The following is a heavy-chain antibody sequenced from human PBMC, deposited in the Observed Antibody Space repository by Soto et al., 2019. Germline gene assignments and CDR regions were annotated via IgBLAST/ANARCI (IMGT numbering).Heavy chain of an antibody. V-gene: IGHV4-34*01. D-gene: IGHD6-19*01. CDR1: GGSFSANY. CDR3: ARLAVAATRTKDY. CDR2: IDHSGGT. Sequence: QVQLQQWGAGLLKPSETLSLTCAVYGGSFSANYWTWIRQPTGKGLEWIGEIDHSGGTKYNPSLKSRVTFSVDTSKTKFSLKLTSLTAADTAVYYCARLAVAATRTKDYWGQGTLVTVSS. J-gene: IGHJ4*02.